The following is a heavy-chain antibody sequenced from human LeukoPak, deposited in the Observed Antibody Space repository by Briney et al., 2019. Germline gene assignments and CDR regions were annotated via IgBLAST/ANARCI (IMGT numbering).Heavy chain of an antibody. J-gene: IGHJ4*02. CDR1: GGSISSSSYY. CDR2: IYYSGST. V-gene: IGHV4-39*01. D-gene: IGHD3-3*01. CDR3: ARQSTILNY. Sequence: KASETLSLTCTVSGGSISSSSYYWGWIRQPPGKGLEWIGSIYYSGSTYYNPSLKSRVTISVDTSKNQFSLKLSSVTAADTAVYYCARQSTILNYWGQGTLVTVSS.